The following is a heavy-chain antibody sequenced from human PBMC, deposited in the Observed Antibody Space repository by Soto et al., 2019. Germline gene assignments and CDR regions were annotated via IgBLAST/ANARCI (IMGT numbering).Heavy chain of an antibody. CDR3: ARLVRGNTAFDI. D-gene: IGHD2-15*01. CDR2: INPSDSYT. J-gene: IGHJ3*02. Sequence: PGESLKISCKGSGYSFTSYWISWVRQMPGKGLEWMGRINPSDSYTNYSPSIQGHVTISTDRSISTAYLQWSSLKASDTAMYYCARLVRGNTAFDIWDQGTMVTVS. V-gene: IGHV5-10-1*01. CDR1: GYSFTSYW.